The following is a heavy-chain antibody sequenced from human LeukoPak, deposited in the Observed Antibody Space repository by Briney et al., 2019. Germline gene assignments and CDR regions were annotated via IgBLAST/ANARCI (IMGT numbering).Heavy chain of an antibody. CDR2: TYYRSKWYN. V-gene: IGHV6-1*01. CDR3: ARDLTTVTRAAFDI. Sequence: SQTLSLTCAISGDSVSSNSAAWNWIRQSPSRGLEWLGRTYYRSKWYNDYAVSVKSRITINPDTSKNQFSLQLNSVTPEDTAVHYCARDLTTVTRAAFDIWGQGTMVTVSS. J-gene: IGHJ3*02. D-gene: IGHD4-17*01. CDR1: GDSVSSNSAA.